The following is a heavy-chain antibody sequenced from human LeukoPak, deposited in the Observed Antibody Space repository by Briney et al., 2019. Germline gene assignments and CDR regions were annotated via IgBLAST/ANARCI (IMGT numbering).Heavy chain of an antibody. V-gene: IGHV5-51*01. J-gene: IGHJ4*02. CDR1: GYSFTSYW. Sequence: GESLKISCKGSGYSFTSYWIGWVRQMPGKGLEWMGIIYPGDSDTRYSPSFQGQVTISADKSISTAYLQWSSLKASDTAMYYCARQRVCSGGSCYRASGKYYFDYWGQGTLVTVSS. D-gene: IGHD2-15*01. CDR2: IYPGDSDT. CDR3: ARQRVCSGGSCYRASGKYYFDY.